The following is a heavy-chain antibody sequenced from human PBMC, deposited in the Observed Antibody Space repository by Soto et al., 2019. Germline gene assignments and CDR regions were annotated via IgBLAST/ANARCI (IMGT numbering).Heavy chain of an antibody. Sequence: PSETLSLTCAVSGGSISSGGDSWSWIRQPPGKGLEWIGYIYHSGSTYYNPSLKSRVTISVDRSKNQFSLKLSSVTAADTAVYYCARDGSAFSYDSSGWINWFDPWGQGTLVTVSS. CDR3: ARDGSAFSYDSSGWINWFDP. J-gene: IGHJ5*02. D-gene: IGHD3-22*01. CDR2: IYHSGST. CDR1: GGSISSGGDS. V-gene: IGHV4-30-2*01.